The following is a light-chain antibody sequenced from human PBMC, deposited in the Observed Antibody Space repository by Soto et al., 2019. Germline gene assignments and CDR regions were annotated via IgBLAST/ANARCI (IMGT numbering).Light chain of an antibody. CDR1: SSDVGSYNL. V-gene: IGLV2-23*01. Sequence: QSALTQPASVSGSPGQSITISCTGTSSDVGSYNLVSWYQQHPGKVPKIMIYEASKRPSGAPNRFSGSKSGNTASLTISGLQAEDEADYHCCSYAGSSTWVFGTGTKLTVL. J-gene: IGLJ1*01. CDR2: EAS. CDR3: CSYAGSSTWV.